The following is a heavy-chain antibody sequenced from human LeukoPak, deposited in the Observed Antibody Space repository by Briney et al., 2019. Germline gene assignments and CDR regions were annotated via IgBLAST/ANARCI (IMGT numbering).Heavy chain of an antibody. Sequence: PSQTLSLTCAVSGGSISSGGYSWSWIRQPPGKSLEWIGYIYHSGSTYYNPSLKSRVTISVDRSKNQFSLKLSSVTAADTAVYYCARDHLTGYFYYGMDVWGKGTTVTVSS. J-gene: IGHJ6*04. CDR3: ARDHLTGYFYYGMDV. D-gene: IGHD3-9*01. V-gene: IGHV4-30-2*01. CDR2: IYHSGST. CDR1: GGSISSGGYS.